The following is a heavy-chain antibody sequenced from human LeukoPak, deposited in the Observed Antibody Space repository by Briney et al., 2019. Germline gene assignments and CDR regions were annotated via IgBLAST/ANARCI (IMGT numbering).Heavy chain of an antibody. V-gene: IGHV1-69*01. CDR2: IIPIFGTA. CDR3: ARGLSVYCSSTSCYTRFSFYYYGMDV. Sequence: SVKVSCKASGGTFSSYAISWVRQAPGQGLEWMGGIIPIFGTANYAQKFQGRVTVTADESTSTAYMELSSLRSEDTAVYYCARGLSVYCSSTSCYTRFSFYYYGMDVWGQGTTVTVSS. J-gene: IGHJ6*02. CDR1: GGTFSSYA. D-gene: IGHD2-2*02.